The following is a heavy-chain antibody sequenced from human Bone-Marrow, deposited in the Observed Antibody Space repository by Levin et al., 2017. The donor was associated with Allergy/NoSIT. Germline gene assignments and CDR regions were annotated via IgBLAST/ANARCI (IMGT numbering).Heavy chain of an antibody. CDR1: GGSVSSGSYY. J-gene: IGHJ3*02. V-gene: IGHV4-61*01. D-gene: IGHD6-19*01. CDR2: IYYSGST. Sequence: SQTLSLTCTVSGGSVSSGSYYWSWIRQPPGKGLEWIGYIYYSGSTNYNPSLKSRVTISVDTSKNQFSLKLSSVTAADTAVYYCARVSTYSSGWYGAFDIWGQGTMVTVSS. CDR3: ARVSTYSSGWYGAFDI.